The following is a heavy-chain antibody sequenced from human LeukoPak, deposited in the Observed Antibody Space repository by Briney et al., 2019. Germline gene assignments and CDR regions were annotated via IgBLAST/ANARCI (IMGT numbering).Heavy chain of an antibody. J-gene: IGHJ4*02. D-gene: IGHD2-15*01. V-gene: IGHV3-15*01. CDR2: MKSKTDGGTT. CDR3: TTDPIVVLEEPERRDY. Sequence: SGGPLRLSCAASGFTLRNAWMSWVRRARGKGREWVGRMKSKTDGGTTDYAAPVKGRFTISRDDSKNTLYLQMNSLKTEDTAVYYCTTDPIVVLEEPERRDYWGQGTLVTVSS. CDR1: GFTLRNAW.